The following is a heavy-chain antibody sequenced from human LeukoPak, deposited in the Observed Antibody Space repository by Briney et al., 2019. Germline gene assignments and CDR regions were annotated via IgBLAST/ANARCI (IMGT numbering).Heavy chain of an antibody. V-gene: IGHV4-34*01. CDR3: ARGRYHDYGDLYYFNY. D-gene: IGHD4-17*01. CDR2: INHSGST. CDR1: GGSISGYY. Sequence: PSETLSLTCTVSGGSISGYYWSWIRQPPGKGLEWIGEINHSGSTNYNPSLKSRVTISVDTSKNQFSLKLSSVTAADTAVYYCARGRYHDYGDLYYFNYWGQGTLVTVSS. J-gene: IGHJ4*02.